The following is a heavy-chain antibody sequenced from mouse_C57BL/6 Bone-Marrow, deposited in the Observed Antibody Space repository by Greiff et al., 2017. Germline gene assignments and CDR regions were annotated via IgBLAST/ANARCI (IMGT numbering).Heavy chain of an antibody. D-gene: IGHD3-3*01. CDR3: ARRGTWAMDY. CDR1: GFTFSSYG. J-gene: IGHJ4*01. CDR2: ISSGGSYT. Sequence: EVQRVESGGDLVKPGGSLKLSCAASGFTFSSYGMSCVRQTPDKRLEWVATISSGGSYTYYPDSVKGRFTISRDNAKNTLYLQMSSLKSEDTSMYYCARRGTWAMDYWGQGTSVTVSS. V-gene: IGHV5-6*01.